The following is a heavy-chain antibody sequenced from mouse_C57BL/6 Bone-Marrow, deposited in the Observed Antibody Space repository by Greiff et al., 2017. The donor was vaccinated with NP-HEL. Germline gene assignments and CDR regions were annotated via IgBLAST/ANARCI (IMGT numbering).Heavy chain of an antibody. Sequence: EVQLMESGGGLVKPGGSLKLSCAASGFTFSDYGMHWVRQAPEKGLEWVAYISSGSSTIYDADTVKGRFTISRDNAKDTLFLQMTSLRSEDADKYYCARLGNYWGQGTTLTVSS. CDR1: GFTFSDYG. V-gene: IGHV5-17*01. J-gene: IGHJ2*01. CDR2: ISSGSSTI. CDR3: ARLGNY.